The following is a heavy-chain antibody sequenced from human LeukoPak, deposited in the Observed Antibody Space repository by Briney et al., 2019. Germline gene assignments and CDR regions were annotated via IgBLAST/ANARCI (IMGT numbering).Heavy chain of an antibody. CDR2: INHSGST. Sequence: SETLSLTCAVYGGSFSGYYCSWIRQPPGKGLEWIGEINHSGSTNYNPSLKSRVTISVDTSKNQFSLKLSSVTAADTAVYYCARGRGDYVLNYYYYYMDVWGKGTTVTVSS. V-gene: IGHV4-34*01. CDR1: GGSFSGYY. D-gene: IGHD4-17*01. CDR3: ARGRGDYVLNYYYYYMDV. J-gene: IGHJ6*03.